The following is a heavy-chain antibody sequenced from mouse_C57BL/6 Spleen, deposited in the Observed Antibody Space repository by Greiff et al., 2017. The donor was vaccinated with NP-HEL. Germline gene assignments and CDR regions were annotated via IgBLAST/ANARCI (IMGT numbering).Heavy chain of an antibody. D-gene: IGHD2-4*01. Sequence: DVHLVESGGGLVQPGGSMKLSCVASGFTFSNYWMNWVRQSPEKGLEWVAQIRLKSDNYATHYAESVKGRFTISRDASKSSVYLQMNNLRAEDTGIYYCTVYYDYGWFAYWGQGTLVTVSA. J-gene: IGHJ3*01. CDR2: IRLKSDNYAT. V-gene: IGHV6-3*01. CDR1: GFTFSNYW. CDR3: TVYYDYGWFAY.